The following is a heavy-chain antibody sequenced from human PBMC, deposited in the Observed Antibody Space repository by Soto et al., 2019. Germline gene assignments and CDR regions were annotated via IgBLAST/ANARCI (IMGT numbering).Heavy chain of an antibody. D-gene: IGHD3-10*01. Sequence: GASVKVSCTASGYTFTSYGISWVRQAPGQGLEWMGWISAYNGNTNYAQKLQGRVTMTTDTSTSTAYMELRSLRSDDTAVYYCARDVVRGVKRYNWFDPWGQGTLVTVSS. CDR1: GYTFTSYG. CDR2: ISAYNGNT. V-gene: IGHV1-18*01. CDR3: ARDVVRGVKRYNWFDP. J-gene: IGHJ5*02.